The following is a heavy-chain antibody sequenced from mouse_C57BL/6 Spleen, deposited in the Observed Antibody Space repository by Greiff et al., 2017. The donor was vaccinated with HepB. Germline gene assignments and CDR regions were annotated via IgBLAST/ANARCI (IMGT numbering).Heavy chain of an antibody. Sequence: EVQLQESGPGLVKPSQSLSLTCSVTGYSITSGYYWNWIRQFPGNKLEWMGYISYDGSNNYNPSLKNRISITRDTPKNQFFLKLNSVTTEDTATYYCARGDYGSSYEYYFDYWGQGTTLTVSS. CDR1: GYSITSGYY. V-gene: IGHV3-6*01. J-gene: IGHJ2*01. CDR3: ARGDYGSSYEYYFDY. CDR2: ISYDGSN. D-gene: IGHD1-1*01.